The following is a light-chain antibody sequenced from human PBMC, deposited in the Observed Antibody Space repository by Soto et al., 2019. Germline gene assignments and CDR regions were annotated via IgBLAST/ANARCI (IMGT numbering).Light chain of an antibody. J-gene: IGKJ4*01. CDR2: GAS. CDR3: QHYGD. V-gene: IGKV3-20*01. CDR1: QSVSGDY. Sequence: EIVLTQSPGTLSLSPGERATLSCRASQSVSGDYIAWYQQKPGQAPRLLIYGASIRTTGIPDRFCGSGSGTDFTLTITRLEPEDFAVYYCQHYGDFAGGTQVEIK.